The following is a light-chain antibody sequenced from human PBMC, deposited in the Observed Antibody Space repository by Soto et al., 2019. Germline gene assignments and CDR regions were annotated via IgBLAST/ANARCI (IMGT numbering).Light chain of an antibody. J-gene: IGKJ4*01. CDR2: AAS. Sequence: IQLPQSPSSLSASVGDRVTITCRASQGISSYLAWYQQKPGKAPKLLIYAASTLQSGVPSRFSGSGSGTDFTLTISSLQPEDFATDYCQQLNSFGGGTKVEIK. CDR1: QGISSY. V-gene: IGKV1-9*01. CDR3: QQLNS.